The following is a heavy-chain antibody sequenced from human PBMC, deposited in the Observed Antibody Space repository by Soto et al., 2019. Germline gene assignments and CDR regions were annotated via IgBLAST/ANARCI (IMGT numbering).Heavy chain of an antibody. CDR1: GFTFSSYG. D-gene: IGHD5-18*01. CDR3: ARDLRGYSYGPLGY. J-gene: IGHJ4*02. V-gene: IGHV3-33*01. CDR2: IWYDGSNK. Sequence: PGGSLRLSCAASGFTFSSYGMHWVRQAPGKGLEWVAVIWYDGSNKYYADSVKGRFTISRDNCKNTLYLQMNSLRAEDTAVYYCARDLRGYSYGPLGYWGQGTLVTVSS.